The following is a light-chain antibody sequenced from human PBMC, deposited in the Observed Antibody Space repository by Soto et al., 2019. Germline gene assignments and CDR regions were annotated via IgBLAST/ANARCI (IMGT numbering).Light chain of an antibody. CDR3: CSYAGSSTWV. CDR2: EVS. Sequence: QSALTQPASVSGSPGQSITISCTGTSSDVGTYNLVSWYQQHPGKAPKLMIYEVSKRPSGVSNRFSGSKSGNTASLTISGLQPDDEADYYCCSYAGSSTWVFGGGTKVTVL. CDR1: SSDVGTYNL. V-gene: IGLV2-23*02. J-gene: IGLJ3*02.